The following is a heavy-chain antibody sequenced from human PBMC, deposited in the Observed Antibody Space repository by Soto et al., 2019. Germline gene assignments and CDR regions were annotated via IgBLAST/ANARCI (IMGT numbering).Heavy chain of an antibody. Sequence: LRLSCAASGFTFSSYAMSWVRQAPGKGLEWVSAISGSGGSTYYADSVKGRFTISRDNSKNTLYLQMNSLRAEDTAVYYCAKSNAKLYNFDYWGQGTLVTVSS. CDR3: AKSNAKLYNFDY. D-gene: IGHD4-4*01. CDR1: GFTFSSYA. V-gene: IGHV3-23*01. CDR2: ISGSGGST. J-gene: IGHJ4*02.